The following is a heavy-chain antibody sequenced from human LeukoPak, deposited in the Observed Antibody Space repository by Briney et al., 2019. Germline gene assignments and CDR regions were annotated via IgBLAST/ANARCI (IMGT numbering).Heavy chain of an antibody. Sequence: GEPLKISCKGSGYSFTFYWIAWVRQMSGKGLEWMGVIYPGDSDPRSRPSFQGQVSISADKSINTADLQWSSLEGSDTAIYYCARQDGSGIYYFDNWGQGTLVTVSS. CDR2: IYPGDSDP. V-gene: IGHV5-51*01. D-gene: IGHD3-10*01. J-gene: IGHJ4*02. CDR1: GYSFTFYW. CDR3: ARQDGSGIYYFDN.